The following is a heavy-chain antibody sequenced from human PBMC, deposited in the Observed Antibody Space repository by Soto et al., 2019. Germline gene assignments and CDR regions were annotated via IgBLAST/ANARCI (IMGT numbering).Heavy chain of an antibody. J-gene: IGHJ3*02. CDR1: GGSISSYY. D-gene: IGHD1-26*01. CDR2: IYYSGST. Sequence: SETLSLTCTVSGGSISSYYWSWIRQPPGKGLEWIGYIYYSGSTNYNPSLKSRVTISVDTSKNQFSLKLSSVTAADTAVYYCARVSGDPKAFDIWGQGTMVTVSS. CDR3: ARVSGDPKAFDI. V-gene: IGHV4-59*01.